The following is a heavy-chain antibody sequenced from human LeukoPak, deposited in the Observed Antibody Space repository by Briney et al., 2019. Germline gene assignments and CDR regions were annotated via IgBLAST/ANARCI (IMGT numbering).Heavy chain of an antibody. CDR1: GYTFTSYG. Sequence: ASVTVSCKASGYTFTSYGISWVRQAPGQGLEWMGWISAYNGNTNYAQKLQGRVTMTTDTSTSTAYMELRSLRSDDTAVYYCARDYYYDSSGYFDYWGQGTLVTVSS. J-gene: IGHJ4*02. V-gene: IGHV1-18*01. CDR3: ARDYYYDSSGYFDY. D-gene: IGHD3-22*01. CDR2: ISAYNGNT.